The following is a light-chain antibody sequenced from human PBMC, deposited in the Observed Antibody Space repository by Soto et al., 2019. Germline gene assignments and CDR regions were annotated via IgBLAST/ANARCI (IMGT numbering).Light chain of an antibody. J-gene: IGLJ3*02. CDR3: CSYAGSYTPWV. Sequence: QSALTQPRSVSGSPGQSVTISCTGTSSDVGGYNYVSWYQQHPGKAPKLMIYDVSKSHSGVPDRFAGAKSGDTASRTISGLQAEDQADYYCCSYAGSYTPWVFGGGTQLTVL. CDR2: DVS. CDR1: SSDVGGYNY. V-gene: IGLV2-11*01.